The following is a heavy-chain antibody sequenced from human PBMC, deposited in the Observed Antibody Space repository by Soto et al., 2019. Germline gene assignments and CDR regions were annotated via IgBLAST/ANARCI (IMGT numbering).Heavy chain of an antibody. Sequence: TESLSLNCTVSGRSISRYYWSWIRQPPGKGLEWIGYIYYSGSTNYNPSLKSRVTISVDTSKNQFSLKLSSVTAADTAVYYCARVWGGAFDIWGQGTMVT. D-gene: IGHD3-10*01. J-gene: IGHJ3*02. V-gene: IGHV4-59*01. CDR2: IYYSGST. CDR3: ARVWGGAFDI. CDR1: GRSISRYY.